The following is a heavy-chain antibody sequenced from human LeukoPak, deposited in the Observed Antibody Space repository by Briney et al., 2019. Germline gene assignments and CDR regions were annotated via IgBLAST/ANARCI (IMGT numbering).Heavy chain of an antibody. CDR1: GFTFSSYA. CDR2: ISYDGSDK. Sequence: GGSLRLSCGVSGFTFSSYAVHWIHQAPGRGLEWVAFISYDGSDKYYADSVKGRFTISRDNSKNTLYLQMNSLRVEDTAVYYCARDLSTRYTYDFWGQGTLVTVSS. J-gene: IGHJ4*02. V-gene: IGHV3-30*04. D-gene: IGHD3-16*02. CDR3: ARDLSTRYTYDF.